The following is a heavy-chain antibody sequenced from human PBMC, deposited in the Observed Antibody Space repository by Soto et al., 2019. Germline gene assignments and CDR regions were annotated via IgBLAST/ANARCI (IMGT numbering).Heavy chain of an antibody. V-gene: IGHV3-23*01. CDR3: AKDPHIVATPDFDY. J-gene: IGHJ4*02. D-gene: IGHD5-12*01. CDR2: ISGSGGRT. CDR1: GFTFSSYA. Sequence: GGSLILPCAASGFTFSSYAMSWVRQAPGKGLEWVSGISGSGGRTYHADSVKGWFTISRDNSKNTLYLQMNSQRAEDMAVYYCAKDPHIVATPDFDYWGQGTLVTVSS.